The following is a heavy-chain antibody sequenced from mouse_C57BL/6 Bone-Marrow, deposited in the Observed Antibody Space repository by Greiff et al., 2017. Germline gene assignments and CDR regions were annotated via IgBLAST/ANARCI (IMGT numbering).Heavy chain of an antibody. CDR2: ISDGGSYT. V-gene: IGHV5-4*03. CDR1: GFTFSSYA. D-gene: IGHD2-4*01. Sequence: EVKVVESGGGLVKPGGSLKLSCAASGFTFSSYAMSWVRQTPEKRLEWVATISDGGSYTYYPDNVKGRFTISSDNAKNDLYLQMSHLKSEDTAMYYCARPRDYDVAWFAYWGQGTLVTVSA. CDR3: ARPRDYDVAWFAY. J-gene: IGHJ3*01.